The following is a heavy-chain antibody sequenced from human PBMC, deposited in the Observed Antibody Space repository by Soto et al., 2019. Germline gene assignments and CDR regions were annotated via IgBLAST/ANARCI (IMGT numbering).Heavy chain of an antibody. CDR1: GFTFSNAW. V-gene: IGHV3-15*07. CDR2: IKSKTDGGTT. D-gene: IGHD3-10*01. J-gene: IGHJ6*02. CDR3: TTEGYGSGSYYNYYYYGMDV. Sequence: GGSLRLSCAASGFTFSNAWMNWVRQAPGKGLEWVGRIKSKTDGGTTDYAAPVKGRFTISRDDSKNTLYLQMNSLKTEDTAVYYCTTEGYGSGSYYNYYYYGMDVWGQGTTVTVSS.